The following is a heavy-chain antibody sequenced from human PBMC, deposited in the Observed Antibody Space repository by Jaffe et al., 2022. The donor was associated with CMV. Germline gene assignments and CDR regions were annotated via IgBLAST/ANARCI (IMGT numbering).Heavy chain of an antibody. D-gene: IGHD6-13*01. CDR1: GFTFSSYG. J-gene: IGHJ6*02. V-gene: IGHV3-33*01. CDR3: ARPISSSWYVRFHGMDV. Sequence: QVQLVESGGGVVQPGRSLRLSCAASGFTFSSYGMHWVRQAPGKGLEWVAVIWYDGSNKYYADSVKGRFTISRDNSKNTLYLQMNSLRAEDTAVYYCARPISSSWYVRFHGMDVWGQGTTVTVSS. CDR2: IWYDGSNK.